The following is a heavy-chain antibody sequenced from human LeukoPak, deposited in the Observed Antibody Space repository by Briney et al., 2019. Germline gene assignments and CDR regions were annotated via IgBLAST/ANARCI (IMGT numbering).Heavy chain of an antibody. Sequence: GASVKVSCKASGYTFTSYGISWVRQAPGQGLEWMGWISAYNGNTNYAQKLQGRVTMTTDTSTSTAYMELRSLRSDDTAVYYCARDPYCSSTSCYAMTYYYYYYGMDVWGQGTTVTVSS. J-gene: IGHJ6*02. D-gene: IGHD2-2*01. CDR3: ARDPYCSSTSCYAMTYYYYYYGMDV. V-gene: IGHV1-18*01. CDR1: GYTFTSYG. CDR2: ISAYNGNT.